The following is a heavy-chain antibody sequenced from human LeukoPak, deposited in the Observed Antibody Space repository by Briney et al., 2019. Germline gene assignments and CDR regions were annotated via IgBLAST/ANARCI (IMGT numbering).Heavy chain of an antibody. CDR1: GFTFSSYA. CDR2: ISYDGSNK. D-gene: IGHD1-26*01. V-gene: IGHV3-30-3*01. J-gene: IGHJ6*03. Sequence: GRSLRLSCAASGFTFSSYAMHWVRQAPGKGLEWVAVISYDGSNKYYANSVKGRFTISRDNSKNTLYLQMNSLRAEDTAVYYCARAQTGLSGSYYYYYMDVWGKGTTVTVPS. CDR3: ARAQTGLSGSYYYYYMDV.